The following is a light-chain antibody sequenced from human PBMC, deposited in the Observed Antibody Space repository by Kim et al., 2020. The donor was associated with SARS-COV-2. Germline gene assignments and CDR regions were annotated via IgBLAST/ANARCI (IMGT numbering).Light chain of an antibody. CDR2: KAS. V-gene: IGKV1-5*03. J-gene: IGKJ1*01. CDR3: QPYNTYPWT. Sequence: AAVGDILTIPCRASESISGWLAWDQQNPGRAPKLLINKASSLQSGFPSRFSGSGSGTEFTLTISSLQSDDFATYYCQPYNTYPWTFGQGTKVDIK. CDR1: ESISGW.